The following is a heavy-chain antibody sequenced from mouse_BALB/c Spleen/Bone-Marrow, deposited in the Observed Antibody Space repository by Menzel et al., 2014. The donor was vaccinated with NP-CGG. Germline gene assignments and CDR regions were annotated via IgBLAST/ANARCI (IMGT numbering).Heavy chain of an antibody. CDR3: ARVYPNAMDY. J-gene: IGHJ4*01. D-gene: IGHD2-1*01. Sequence: VQLKESGAELVKPGASVKLSCTASGFNIKDTYMHWVKQRPEQGLEWIGRIDPANGNTKYDPKFQGKATITADTSSNTAYLQLSSLTSEDTAVYYCARVYPNAMDYWGQGTSVTVSS. CDR1: GFNIKDTY. V-gene: IGHV14-3*02. CDR2: IDPANGNT.